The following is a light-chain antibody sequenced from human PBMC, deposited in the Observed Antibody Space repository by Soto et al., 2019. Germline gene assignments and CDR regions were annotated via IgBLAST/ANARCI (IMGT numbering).Light chain of an antibody. V-gene: IGKV1-8*01. Sequence: AIRMTQSPSSLSASTGDRVTITCRASQGISSYLAWYQQKPGKAPDLLIYAASTLQSGVPSRFSGSGSGTDFTLTISRLQSEDFATYYCQQYYSYPRTFGQGTKVEIK. CDR2: AAS. CDR1: QGISSY. J-gene: IGKJ1*01. CDR3: QQYYSYPRT.